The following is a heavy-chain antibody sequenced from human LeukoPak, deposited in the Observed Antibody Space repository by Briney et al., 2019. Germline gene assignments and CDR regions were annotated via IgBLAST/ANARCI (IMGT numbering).Heavy chain of an antibody. CDR1: GFTFSSYG. V-gene: IGHV3-30*18. Sequence: PGGSLRLSCAASGFTFSSYGMHWVRQAAGKGLEWVAVISYDGSNKYYADSVKGRFTISRDNSKNTLYLQMNSLRAEDTAVYYCAKDSDTHFDYWGQGTLVTVSS. J-gene: IGHJ4*02. CDR2: ISYDGSNK. CDR3: AKDSDTHFDY. D-gene: IGHD2-2*02.